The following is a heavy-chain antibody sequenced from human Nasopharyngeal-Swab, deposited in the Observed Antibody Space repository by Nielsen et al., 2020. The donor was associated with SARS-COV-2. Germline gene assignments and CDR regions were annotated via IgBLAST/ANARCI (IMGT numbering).Heavy chain of an antibody. J-gene: IGHJ5*02. CDR2: FDPEDGET. CDR1: GYTLTELS. Sequence: ASVKVSCKVSGYTLTELSMHWVRQAPGKGLEWMGGFDPEDGETIYAQKFQGRVTMTEDTSTDTAYMELSSLRSEDTAVYYCAKAPRRRFGDFWIPFDPWGQGTLVTASS. D-gene: IGHD3-3*01. CDR3: AKAPRRRFGDFWIPFDP. V-gene: IGHV1-24*01.